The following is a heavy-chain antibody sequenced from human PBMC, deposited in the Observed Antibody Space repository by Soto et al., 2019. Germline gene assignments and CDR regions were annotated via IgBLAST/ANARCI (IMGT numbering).Heavy chain of an antibody. D-gene: IGHD1-26*01. J-gene: IGHJ2*01. CDR2: IVHSGST. Sequence: QLQLQESGSGLVKPSQTLSLTCAVSGGSISSGGYSWSCLRQPPGKGLVWIGYIVHSGSTYYNPSLKSRVTLSVAASKNRSSLELSSVTAADTAVYFCAREVVSGSPDWHFTVWGSDTLVTVSS. V-gene: IGHV4-30-2*01. CDR1: GGSISSGGYS. CDR3: AREVVSGSPDWHFTV.